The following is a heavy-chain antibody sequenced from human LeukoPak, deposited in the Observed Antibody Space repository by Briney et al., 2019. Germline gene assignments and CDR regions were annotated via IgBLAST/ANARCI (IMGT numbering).Heavy chain of an antibody. CDR2: IYTSGST. Sequence: KASETLSLTCTVSGGSISSGSYYWSWIRQPAGKGLEWIGRIYTSGSTNYNPSLKSRVTISVDTSKNPFSLKLSSVTAADTAVYYCAGGIRGVMGNWFDPWGQGTLVTVSS. CDR1: GGSISSGSYY. J-gene: IGHJ5*02. V-gene: IGHV4-61*02. D-gene: IGHD3-10*01. CDR3: AGGIRGVMGNWFDP.